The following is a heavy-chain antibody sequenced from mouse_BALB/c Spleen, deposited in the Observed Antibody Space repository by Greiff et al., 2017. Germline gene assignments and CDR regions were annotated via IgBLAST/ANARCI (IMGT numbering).Heavy chain of an antibody. CDR1: GFNIKDYY. D-gene: IGHD3-2*01. V-gene: IGHV14-1*02. CDR2: IDPENGNT. Sequence: EVQRVESGAELVRPGALVKLSCKASGFNIKDYYMHWVKQRPEQGLEWIGWIDPENGNTIYDPKFQGKASITADTSSNTAYLQLSSLTSEDTAVYYGASPQTARATWYFDVWGAGTTVTVSS. J-gene: IGHJ1*01. CDR3: ASPQTARATWYFDV.